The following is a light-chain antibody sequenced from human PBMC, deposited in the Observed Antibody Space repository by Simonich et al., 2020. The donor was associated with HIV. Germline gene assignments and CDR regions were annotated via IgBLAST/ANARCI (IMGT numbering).Light chain of an antibody. CDR3: ATWDENLNVVI. V-gene: IGLV1-44*01. CDR1: SSNIGSNT. J-gene: IGLJ2*01. CDR2: RNN. Sequence: QSVLTQPPSASGTPGQRVNISCSGRSSNIGSNTVNWYQQLPGTAPKLLIYRNNQRPSGIPDRFSGSKSGTSASLVISGLQSEDEADYSCATWDENLNVVIFGGGTKLTVL.